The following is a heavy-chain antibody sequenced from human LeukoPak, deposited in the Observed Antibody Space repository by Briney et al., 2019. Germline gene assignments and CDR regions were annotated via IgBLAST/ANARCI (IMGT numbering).Heavy chain of an antibody. Sequence: GGSLRLSCAASGFTFNTYWMAWIRQVPGKGLEWVANMKHDGSEIYYGGSVKGRFTISRDNAKNSLYLQMNSLRAEDTAVYYCAKKRVLWFEMTFDYWGQGTLVTVSS. CDR1: GFTFNTYW. CDR3: AKKRVLWFEMTFDY. J-gene: IGHJ4*02. V-gene: IGHV3-7*03. CDR2: MKHDGSEI. D-gene: IGHD3-10*01.